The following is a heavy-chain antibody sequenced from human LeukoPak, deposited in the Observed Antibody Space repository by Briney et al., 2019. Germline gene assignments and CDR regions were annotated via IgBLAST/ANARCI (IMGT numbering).Heavy chain of an antibody. V-gene: IGHV4-39*07. J-gene: IGHJ4*02. Sequence: SETLSLTCTVSGGSISSSSYYWSWIRQPPGKGLEWIGEINHSGSTNYNPSLKSRVTISVDTSKNQFSLKLSSVTAADTAVYYCARGGRVYYYGSGSPGKIDYWGQGTLVTVSS. D-gene: IGHD3-10*01. CDR1: GGSISSSSYY. CDR3: ARGGRVYYYGSGSPGKIDY. CDR2: INHSGST.